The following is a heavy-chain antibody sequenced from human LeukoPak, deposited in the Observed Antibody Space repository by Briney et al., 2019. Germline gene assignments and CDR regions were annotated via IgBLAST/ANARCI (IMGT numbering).Heavy chain of an antibody. J-gene: IGHJ6*02. Sequence: SETLSLTCAVYGGSFSGYYWSWIRQPPGKGLEWIGEINHSGSTNYNPSLKSRVTISVDTSKNQFSPKLSSVIAADTAVYYCARGNGAARLYYYYGMDVWGQGTTVTVSS. D-gene: IGHD6-13*01. CDR3: ARGNGAARLYYYYGMDV. CDR2: INHSGST. V-gene: IGHV4-34*01. CDR1: GGSFSGYY.